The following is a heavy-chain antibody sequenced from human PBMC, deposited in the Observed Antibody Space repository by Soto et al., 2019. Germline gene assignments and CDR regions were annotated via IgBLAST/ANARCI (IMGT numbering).Heavy chain of an antibody. CDR3: ARDSGYGSGSSVNHYLDC. J-gene: IGHJ4*01. CDR2: ISGSSRYT. D-gene: IGHD3-10*01. CDR1: GFNFSDHY. Sequence: GGSLRLSCAASGFNFSDHYMNWIRQAPGKGLEWVSYISGSSRYTNFADSVKGRFTVSRDNAKNSLYLQMDSLRAEDTAVYYCARDSGYGSGSSVNHYLDCWGRGTLVTVSS. V-gene: IGHV3-11*06.